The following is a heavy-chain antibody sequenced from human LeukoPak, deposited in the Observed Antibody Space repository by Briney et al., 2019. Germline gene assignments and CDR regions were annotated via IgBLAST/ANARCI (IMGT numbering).Heavy chain of an antibody. V-gene: IGHV1-2*02. CDR2: INPNSGGT. J-gene: IGHJ4*02. CDR3: ARVLYYYDSSGYDQLDY. D-gene: IGHD3-22*01. CDR1: GYTFTCYY. Sequence: GASVKVSCKASGYTFTCYYMHWVRQAPGQGIEWRGWINPNSGGTNYAQKFQGRVTMTSDTSISTAYMELSRLRSDDTAVYYCARVLYYYDSSGYDQLDYWGQGTLVTVSS.